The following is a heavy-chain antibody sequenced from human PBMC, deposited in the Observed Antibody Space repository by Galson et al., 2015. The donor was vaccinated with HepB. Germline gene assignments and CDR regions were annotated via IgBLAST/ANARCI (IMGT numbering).Heavy chain of an antibody. CDR2: IYSGGRT. CDR1: GFTVSSNY. Sequence: SLRLSCAVPGFTVSSNYMSWVRQAPGKGLEWVSIIYSGGRTYYADSVKGRFTISRDTSRNTFYIQMNNLRAEDTAVYYCACSGNYYGVDYWGQGTLVTVSS. J-gene: IGHJ4*02. D-gene: IGHD3-22*01. CDR3: ACSGNYYGVDY. V-gene: IGHV3-53*01.